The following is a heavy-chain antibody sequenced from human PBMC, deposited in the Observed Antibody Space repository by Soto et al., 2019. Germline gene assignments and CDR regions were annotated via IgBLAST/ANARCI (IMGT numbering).Heavy chain of an antibody. CDR1: GFIFNSYS. V-gene: IGHV3-30-3*01. J-gene: IGHJ4*02. CDR2: ISYDGNTQ. Sequence: QVQLVESGGGVVQPGTSLRLSCAASGFIFNSYSIHWVRQAPGKGLEWVAVISYDGNTQYYGDSLKGRFIVSRENSKNTAYLQMNDLRADDTAVYYCAKVSRASLISTPDFDSWGQGTMVPVSS. D-gene: IGHD2-8*01. CDR3: AKVSRASLISTPDFDS.